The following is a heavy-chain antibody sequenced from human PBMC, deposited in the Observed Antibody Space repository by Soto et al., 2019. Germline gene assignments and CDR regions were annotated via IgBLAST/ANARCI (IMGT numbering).Heavy chain of an antibody. V-gene: IGHV3-21*05. CDR2: ISSSGGYT. CDR3: ARELDGIDV. Sequence: PGGSLRLACAASGFTCSSYSMNWVRQAPGKGLEWVSYISSSGGYTKYADSVQGRFTISRDNARNSLYLQMNSLRAEDTAVYYCARELDGIDVWGQGTTVTVSS. J-gene: IGHJ6*02. CDR1: GFTCSSYS.